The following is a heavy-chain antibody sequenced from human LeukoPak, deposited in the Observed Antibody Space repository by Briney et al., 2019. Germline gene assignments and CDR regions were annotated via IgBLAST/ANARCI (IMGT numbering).Heavy chain of an antibody. D-gene: IGHD1-14*01. CDR1: GFTFSTYA. J-gene: IGHJ4*02. V-gene: IGHV3-23*01. Sequence: GGSLRLSCAASGFTFSTYAMSWVRQSPGKGLEWVSGINGSGDITFYADSVKGRITISRDNSKNTLYLQMNSLSPDDTAVYYCARGVEPLAANTLAYWGQGTLVTVSS. CDR3: ARGVEPLAANTLAY. CDR2: INGSGDIT.